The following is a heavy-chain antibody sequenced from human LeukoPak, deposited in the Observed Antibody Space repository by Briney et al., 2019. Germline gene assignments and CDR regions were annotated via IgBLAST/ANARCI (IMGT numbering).Heavy chain of an antibody. D-gene: IGHD2-2*01. CDR2: IYTSGST. Sequence: SETLSLTCTVSGGSISSGSYYWSWIRQPAGKGLEWIGSIYTSGSTNYNPSLKSRVTISVDTSKNQFSLKLSSVTAADTAVYYCARDFGWGYCSSTSCYDAFDIWGQGTMVTVSS. J-gene: IGHJ3*02. CDR3: ARDFGWGYCSSTSCYDAFDI. CDR1: GGSISSGSYY. V-gene: IGHV4-61*02.